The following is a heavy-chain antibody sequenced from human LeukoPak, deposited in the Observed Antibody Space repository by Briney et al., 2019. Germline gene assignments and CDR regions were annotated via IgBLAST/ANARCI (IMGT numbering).Heavy chain of an antibody. CDR1: GFIFSNYA. V-gene: IGHV3-23*01. CDR2: IVDSGDST. J-gene: IGHJ4*02. D-gene: IGHD6-13*01. CDR3: AKGRRASSSWAFDY. Sequence: GGSLRLSCAASGFIFSNYAMSWVRQAPGKGLERVTAIVDSGDSTNNADSVKGWFTISRDNSKNTLYLQMHSLRAEDTAVYYCAKGRRASSSWAFDYWGQGTLVTVSS.